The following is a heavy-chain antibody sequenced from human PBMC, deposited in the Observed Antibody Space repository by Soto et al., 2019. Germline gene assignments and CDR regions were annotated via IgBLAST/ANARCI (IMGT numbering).Heavy chain of an antibody. CDR1: GYTFSNYG. V-gene: IGHV1-18*01. D-gene: IGHD3-22*01. J-gene: IGHJ4*02. CDR2: ISAYNGNS. Sequence: VQLVQSGAEVKKPGASVKVSCKASGYTFSNYGISWVRQAPGQGLEWMGWISAYNGNSNYAQGLQGRATMTTDTSTSTAYMELRSLRSDDTAMYYCARDPRRHYYDSVGYSKFDSWGQGTLVTVSS. CDR3: ARDPRRHYYDSVGYSKFDS.